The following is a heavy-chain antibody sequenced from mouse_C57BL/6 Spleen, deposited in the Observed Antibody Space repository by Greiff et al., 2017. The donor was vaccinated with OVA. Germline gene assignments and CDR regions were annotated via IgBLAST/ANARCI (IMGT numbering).Heavy chain of an antibody. CDR2: IHPNSGST. Sequence: VQLQQSGAELVKPGASVKLSCKASGYTFTSYWMHWVKQRPGQGLEWIGMIHPNSGSTNYNEKFKSKATLTVDKSSSTAYMQLSSLTSEDSAVYYCARSGYYGSSSYWYFDVWGTGTTVTVSS. J-gene: IGHJ1*03. D-gene: IGHD1-1*01. CDR3: ARSGYYGSSSYWYFDV. V-gene: IGHV1-64*01. CDR1: GYTFTSYW.